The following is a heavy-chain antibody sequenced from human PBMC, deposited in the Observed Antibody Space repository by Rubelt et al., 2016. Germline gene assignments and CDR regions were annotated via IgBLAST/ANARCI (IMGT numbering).Heavy chain of an antibody. D-gene: IGHD4-17*01. Sequence: QLQLQESGPGLVKPSETLSLTCTVSGGSISSSSYYWGWIRQPPGKGLEWIGSIYYSGSTYYNPSLRSRVTMSVDTSKNQVSLKLSSVTAADTAVYYCARKGDYGDESWFDPWGQGTLVTVSS. V-gene: IGHV4-39*07. CDR3: ARKGDYGDESWFDP. J-gene: IGHJ5*02. CDR2: IYYSGST. CDR1: GGSISSSSYY.